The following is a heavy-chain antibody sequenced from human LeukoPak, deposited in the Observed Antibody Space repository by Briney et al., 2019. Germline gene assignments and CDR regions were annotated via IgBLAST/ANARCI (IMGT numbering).Heavy chain of an antibody. CDR1: GFSVSSYS. V-gene: IGHV3-48*04. Sequence: GGSLRLACAASGFSVSSYSMNWVRQAPGKGPEWVSFISSGGMSTDYAASVQGRFTISRDNSEDSLFLQLNSLRADDTAVYYCARAGGSSTFNWFDRWGQGTLVTVSS. D-gene: IGHD2-15*01. J-gene: IGHJ5*02. CDR3: ARAGGSSTFNWFDR. CDR2: ISSGGMST.